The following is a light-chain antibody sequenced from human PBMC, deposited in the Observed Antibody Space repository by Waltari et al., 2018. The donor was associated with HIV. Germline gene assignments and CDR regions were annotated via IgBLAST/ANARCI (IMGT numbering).Light chain of an antibody. CDR1: SSNIGAGFD. CDR2: GVT. J-gene: IGLJ2*01. Sequence: QSVLTQPPSVSGAPGQRVTISCTGNSSNIGAGFDVHWYQQLPETAPTLLIYGVTKRPSGVPYRVSGSKSGTSASLAITGLQAEDNAESSCQFYTRAYSLAFGGGTPLTV. V-gene: IGLV1-40*01. CDR3: QFYTRAYSLA.